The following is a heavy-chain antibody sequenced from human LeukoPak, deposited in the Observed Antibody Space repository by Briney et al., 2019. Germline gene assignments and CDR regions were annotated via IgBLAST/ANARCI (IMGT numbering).Heavy chain of an antibody. CDR2: ISYDGSNK. J-gene: IGHJ6*03. CDR1: GFTFSSYG. CDR3: AKDAASTSWRYYYYYMDV. D-gene: IGHD6-13*01. V-gene: IGHV3-30*18. Sequence: GGSLRLSCAASGFTFSSYGMHWVRQAPGKGLEWVAIISYDGSNKYYADSVKGRFTISRDNSKNTLYPQMNSLRAEDTALYYCAKDAASTSWRYYYYYMDVWGKGTTVTVSS.